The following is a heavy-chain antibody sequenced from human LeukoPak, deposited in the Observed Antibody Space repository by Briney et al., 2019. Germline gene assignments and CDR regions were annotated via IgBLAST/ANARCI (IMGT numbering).Heavy chain of an antibody. V-gene: IGHV1-2*02. CDR1: GYTFTGYY. J-gene: IGHJ5*02. D-gene: IGHD6-19*01. Sequence: ASVKVSCKASGYTFTGYYMHWVRQVPGQGLEWMGWINPNSGGTNYAQKFQGRVTMTRDTSASTAYMELSSLRSEDTAVYYCARGGYSSGWNWFDPWGQGTLVTVSS. CDR2: INPNSGGT. CDR3: ARGGYSSGWNWFDP.